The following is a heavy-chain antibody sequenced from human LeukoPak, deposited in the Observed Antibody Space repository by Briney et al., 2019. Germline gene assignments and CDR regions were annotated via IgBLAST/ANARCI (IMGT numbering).Heavy chain of an antibody. CDR2: INPSGGST. CDR1: GYTFTSYY. Sequence: ASVKVSCKASGYTFTSYYMHWVRQAPGQGLEWMGIINPSGGSTSYAQRFQGRVTMTRDTSTSTVYMELSSLRSEDTAVYYCARDHPPYSGSYRRSYYFDYWGQGTLVTVSS. D-gene: IGHD1-26*01. CDR3: ARDHPPYSGSYRRSYYFDY. V-gene: IGHV1-46*01. J-gene: IGHJ4*02.